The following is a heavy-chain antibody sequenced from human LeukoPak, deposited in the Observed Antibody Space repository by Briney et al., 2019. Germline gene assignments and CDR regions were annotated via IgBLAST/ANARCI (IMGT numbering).Heavy chain of an antibody. Sequence: ASVKVSCKASGYTFTSYGISWVRQAPGQGLEWMGWISAYNGNTNYAQKLQGRVTMTTDTSTSTAYMELRSLRSDDTAVYYCARDRDGYSSGWYVHYYYYMDVWGKGTTVTVSS. D-gene: IGHD6-19*01. J-gene: IGHJ6*03. CDR2: ISAYNGNT. V-gene: IGHV1-18*01. CDR3: ARDRDGYSSGWYVHYYYYMDV. CDR1: GYTFTSYG.